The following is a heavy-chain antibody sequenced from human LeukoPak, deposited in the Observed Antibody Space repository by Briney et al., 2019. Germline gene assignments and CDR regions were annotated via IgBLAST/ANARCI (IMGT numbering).Heavy chain of an antibody. CDR1: GFSFSSYA. CDR3: AKSGQFDY. CDR2: IGGSGGTT. Sequence: GGSLRLSCAASGFSFSSYAMSWVSQAPGKGLEWVSTIGGSGGTTYYADSMKGRFAISRDNSKNTVSLQMNSLRVEDTAIYYCAKSGQFDYWGQGTLVTVSS. J-gene: IGHJ4*02. V-gene: IGHV3-23*01.